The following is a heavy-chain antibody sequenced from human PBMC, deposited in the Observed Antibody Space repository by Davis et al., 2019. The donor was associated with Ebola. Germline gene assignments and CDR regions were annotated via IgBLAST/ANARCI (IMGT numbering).Heavy chain of an antibody. V-gene: IGHV3-33*01. CDR3: ASFMQEEGFDY. CDR2: IWYDGSNK. CDR1: GFTFSSYG. Sequence: PGGSLRLSCAASGFTFSSYGMHWVRQAPGKGLEWVAVIWYDGSNKYYADSVKGRFTISRDNSKNTLYLQMNSLRAEDTAVYYCASFMQEEGFDYWGQGTLVTVSS. J-gene: IGHJ4*02. D-gene: IGHD3-16*01.